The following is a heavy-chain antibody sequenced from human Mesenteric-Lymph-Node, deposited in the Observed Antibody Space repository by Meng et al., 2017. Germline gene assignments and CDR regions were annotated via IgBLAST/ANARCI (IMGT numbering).Heavy chain of an antibody. CDR2: IYHSGGT. CDR3: ARDPYATGWAG. Sequence: QMQLQESGPGLVKPSGTLSLTCAVSGGSISISTWWSWVRQPPGKGLEWIGEIYHSGGTNYSPSLRGRVTISLDKSKNQFSLTLRSVTAADTAVYYCARDPYATGWAGWGQGTLVTVSS. V-gene: IGHV4-4*02. D-gene: IGHD6-19*01. CDR1: GGSISISTW. J-gene: IGHJ4*02.